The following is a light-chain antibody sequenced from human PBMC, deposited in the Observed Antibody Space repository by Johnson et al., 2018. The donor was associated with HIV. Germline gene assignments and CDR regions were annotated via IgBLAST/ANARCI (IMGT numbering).Light chain of an antibody. CDR3: GTWDSSLSAYV. CDR2: ENN. CDR1: SSNIGNNY. J-gene: IGLJ1*01. V-gene: IGLV1-51*02. Sequence: VLTQPPSVSAAPGQKVTISCSGSSSNIGNNYVSWYQQLPGTAPKLLIYENNKRPSGIPDRFSGSKSGTSATLGITGLQTGDEADYYCGTWDSSLSAYVFGTGTKVTVL.